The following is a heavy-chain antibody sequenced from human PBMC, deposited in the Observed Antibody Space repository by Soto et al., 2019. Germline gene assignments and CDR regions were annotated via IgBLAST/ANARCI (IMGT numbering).Heavy chain of an antibody. CDR3: AKGRGDIVVVPAATDYYYYGMDV. CDR2: ISGSGGST. D-gene: IGHD2-2*01. J-gene: IGHJ6*02. V-gene: IGHV3-23*01. CDR1: GFTFSSYA. Sequence: GGSLRLSCAASGFTFSSYAMSWVRQAPGKGLEWVSAISGSGGSTYYADSVKGRFTISRDNSKNTLDLQMNSLRAEDTAVYYCAKGRGDIVVVPAATDYYYYGMDVWGQGTTVTVSS.